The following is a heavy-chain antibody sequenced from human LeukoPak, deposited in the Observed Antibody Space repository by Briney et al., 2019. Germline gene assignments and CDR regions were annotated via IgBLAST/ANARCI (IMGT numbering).Heavy chain of an antibody. CDR3: AKDGAAAGFSFDY. CDR2: ISGSGGST. V-gene: IGHV3-23*01. D-gene: IGHD6-13*01. Sequence: GGSLRLSCAAFGFTFSSYAMSWVRQAPGKGLEWVSPISGSGGSTYYADSVKGRFTISRDNSKNTLYLQMNSLRAEDTAVYYCAKDGAAAGFSFDYRGQGTLVTVSS. CDR1: GFTFSSYA. J-gene: IGHJ4*02.